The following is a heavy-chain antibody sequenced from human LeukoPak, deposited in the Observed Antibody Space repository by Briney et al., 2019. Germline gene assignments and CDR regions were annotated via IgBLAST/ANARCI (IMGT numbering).Heavy chain of an antibody. CDR3: AGPADYYGDLTIYYYGMDV. CDR2: INAGNGNT. D-gene: IGHD4-17*01. J-gene: IGHJ6*02. V-gene: IGHV1-3*01. Sequence: ASVKVSCKASGYTFTSYAMHWVRQAPGQRLEWMGWINAGNGNTKYSQKFQGRVTITRDTSASTAYMELSSLRSEDTAVYYCAGPADYYGDLTIYYYGMDVWGQGTTVTVSS. CDR1: GYTFTSYA.